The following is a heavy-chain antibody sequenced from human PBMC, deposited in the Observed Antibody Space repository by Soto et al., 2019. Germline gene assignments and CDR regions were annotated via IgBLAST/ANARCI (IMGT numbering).Heavy chain of an antibody. CDR1: GYTFTSYG. J-gene: IGHJ3*02. Sequence: GASVEVSCKASGYTFTSYGISWVRQAPGQGLEWMGWISAYNGNTNYAQKLQGRVTMTTDTSTSTAYMELRSLRSDDTAVYYCARDSRMYYDFWSGPTFYVAFDIWGQGTMVTV. V-gene: IGHV1-18*01. D-gene: IGHD3-3*01. CDR2: ISAYNGNT. CDR3: ARDSRMYYDFWSGPTFYVAFDI.